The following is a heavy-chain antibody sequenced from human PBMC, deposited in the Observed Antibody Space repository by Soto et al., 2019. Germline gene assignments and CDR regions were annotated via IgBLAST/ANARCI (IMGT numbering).Heavy chain of an antibody. CDR3: ARVLRSGYLAYYYYDMDV. Sequence: GESLKIFCKGSGYSFFSYWIGWGGQMPRKGLEWMGIIYPGDSDTRYSPSFQGQVTISADKSISSAYLQWSSLKASDTAMYYCARVLRSGYLAYYYYDMDVWGQGTTVTVSS. CDR1: GYSFFSYW. J-gene: IGHJ6*02. D-gene: IGHD5-12*01. CDR2: IYPGDSDT. V-gene: IGHV5-51*01.